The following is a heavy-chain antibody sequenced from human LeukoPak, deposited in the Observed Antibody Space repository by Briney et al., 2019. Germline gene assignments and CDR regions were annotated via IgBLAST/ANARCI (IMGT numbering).Heavy chain of an antibody. CDR2: IYYSGST. Sequence: SETLSLTCTVSGGSISSYYWSWIRQPPGKGLEWIGYIYYSGSTNYNPSLKSRVTISVDTSKNQFSLKLSSVTAADTAVYYCARGLPYSNHRYDAFDIWGQGTMVTVSS. D-gene: IGHD4-11*01. CDR3: ARGLPYSNHRYDAFDI. V-gene: IGHV4-59*01. CDR1: GGSISSYY. J-gene: IGHJ3*02.